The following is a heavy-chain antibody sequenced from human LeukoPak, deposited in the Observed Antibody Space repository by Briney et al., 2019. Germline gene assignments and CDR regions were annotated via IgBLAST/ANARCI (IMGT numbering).Heavy chain of an antibody. CDR2: LWSDGSNK. CDR1: GFSFSTYA. CDR3: ARGSGSFSGGFDY. J-gene: IGHJ4*02. D-gene: IGHD1-26*01. Sequence: TGGSLRLSCAASGFSFSTYAIHWVRQAPGKGLEWVAFLWSDGSNKYYADSVKGRFTISRDNSKNTLYLQTNSLRAEDTAVYYCARGSGSFSGGFDYWGQGTLVTVSS. V-gene: IGHV3-33*08.